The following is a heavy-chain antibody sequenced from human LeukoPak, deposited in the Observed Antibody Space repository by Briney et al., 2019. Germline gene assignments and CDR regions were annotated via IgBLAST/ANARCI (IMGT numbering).Heavy chain of an antibody. CDR1: GYTLTELS. CDR2: VDPEDGET. V-gene: IGHV1-24*01. Sequence: VASVKVSCKVSGYTLTELSMHWVRQAPGKGLEWMGGVDPEDGETIYAQKFQGRVTMTEDTSTDTAYMELSSLRSEDTAVYYCATGLGVVVPTSRQNDYWGQGTLVTVSS. J-gene: IGHJ4*02. D-gene: IGHD2-2*01. CDR3: ATGLGVVVPTSRQNDY.